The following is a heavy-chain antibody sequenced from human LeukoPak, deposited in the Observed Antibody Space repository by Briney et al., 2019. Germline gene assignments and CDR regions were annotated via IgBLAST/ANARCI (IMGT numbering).Heavy chain of an antibody. Sequence: GGSLRLSCVGSGVTLSNYWMYWVRQGPEKGLVWVSRISGDGRTTDYADSGKGRFTTFRDNAKNTLYLQMNSLRAEDTAVYYCVTDIWEYEAQYWAQGTLHSVSS. CDR3: VTDIWEYEAQY. J-gene: IGHJ4*02. CDR1: GVTLSNYW. V-gene: IGHV3-74*01. CDR2: ISGDGRTT. D-gene: IGHD1-26*01.